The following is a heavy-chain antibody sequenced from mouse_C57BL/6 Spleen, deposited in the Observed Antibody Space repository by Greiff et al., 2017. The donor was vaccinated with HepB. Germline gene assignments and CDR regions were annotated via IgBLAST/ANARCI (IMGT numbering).Heavy chain of an antibody. V-gene: IGHV1-31*01. D-gene: IGHD1-1*01. CDR2: IYPYNGVS. CDR1: GYSFTGYY. CDR3: ARDYYGSSYHAMDY. Sequence: VQLKESGPELVKPGASVKISCKASGYSFTGYYMHWVKQSHGNILDWIGYIYPYNGVSSYNQKFKGKATLTVDKSSSTAYMELRSLTSEDSAVYYCARDYYGSSYHAMDYWGQGTSVTVSS. J-gene: IGHJ4*01.